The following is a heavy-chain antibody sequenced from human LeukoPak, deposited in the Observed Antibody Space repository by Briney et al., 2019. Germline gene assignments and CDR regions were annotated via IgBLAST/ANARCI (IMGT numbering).Heavy chain of an antibody. Sequence: SETLSLTCTVSGGSISTSSYYWGWIRQPPGKGLEWIGNIFYSGSTYYSPSLKSRVTISLDTSKNQFSLKLSSVTAADTAVYYCARSIITMVRGVRPGFDYWGQGTLVTVSS. J-gene: IGHJ4*02. V-gene: IGHV4-39*07. CDR1: GGSISTSSYY. CDR3: ARSIITMVRGVRPGFDY. CDR2: IFYSGST. D-gene: IGHD3-10*01.